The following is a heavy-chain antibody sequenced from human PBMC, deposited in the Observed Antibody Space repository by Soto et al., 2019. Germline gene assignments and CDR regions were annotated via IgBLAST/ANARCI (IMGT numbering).Heavy chain of an antibody. CDR3: ARARIAAAGTGYSSGWYDY. CDR2: INPSGGST. Sequence: ASVKVSCKASGYTFTSYYMHWVRQAPGQGLEWMGIINPSGGSTSYAQKFQGRVTMTRDTSTSTVYMELSSLRSEDTAVYYCARARIAAAGTGYSSGWYDYWGQGTLVTVSS. V-gene: IGHV1-46*01. CDR1: GYTFTSYY. D-gene: IGHD6-19*01. J-gene: IGHJ4*02.